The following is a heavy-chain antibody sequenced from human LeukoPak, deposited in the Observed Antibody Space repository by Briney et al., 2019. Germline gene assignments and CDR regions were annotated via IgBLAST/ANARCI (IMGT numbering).Heavy chain of an antibody. CDR1: GFTFSSYA. D-gene: IGHD2-21*02. J-gene: IGHJ5*02. V-gene: IGHV3-23*01. CDR3: AKGSISSPLLRS. Sequence: GGSRRLSCAASGFTFSSYAMSWVRQAPGKWLEWVSVISGSGGSTYYADSVKGRFTISRDSSKNTLYLQMNSLRAEDTAVYYCAKGSISSPLLRSWGQGTLVTVSS. CDR2: ISGSGGST.